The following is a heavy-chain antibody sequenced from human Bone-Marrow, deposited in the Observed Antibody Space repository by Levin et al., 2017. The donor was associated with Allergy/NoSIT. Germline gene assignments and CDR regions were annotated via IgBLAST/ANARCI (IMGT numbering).Heavy chain of an antibody. D-gene: IGHD5-18*01. J-gene: IGHJ4*02. CDR1: GFTFSSYA. V-gene: IGHV3-30*04. CDR3: ARDLRGYSYGYVFEY. CDR2: ISYDGSNK. Sequence: PGGSLRLSCAASGFTFSSYAMHWVRQAPGKGLEWVAVISYDGSNKYYADSVKGRFTISRDNSKNTLYLQMNSLRAEDTAVYYCARDLRGYSYGYVFEYWGQGTLVTVSS.